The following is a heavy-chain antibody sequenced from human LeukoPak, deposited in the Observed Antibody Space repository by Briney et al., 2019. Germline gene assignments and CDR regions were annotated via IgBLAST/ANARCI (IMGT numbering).Heavy chain of an antibody. D-gene: IGHD3-10*02. V-gene: IGHV3-66*01. CDR3: ARDSRDVYYFDY. CDR2: IYSGGST. J-gene: IGHJ4*02. CDR1: GFTVSSNY. Sequence: GGSLRLSCAASGFTVSSNYISWVRQAPGKGLEWVSVIYSGGSTYYADSVKGRFTISRDNSKNTLYLQMNSLRAEDTAVYYCARDSRDVYYFDYWGQGTLVTVSS.